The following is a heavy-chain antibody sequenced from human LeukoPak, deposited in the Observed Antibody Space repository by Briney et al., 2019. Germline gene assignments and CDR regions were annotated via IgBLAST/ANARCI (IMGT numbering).Heavy chain of an antibody. CDR1: GFTFSSYA. J-gene: IGHJ3*02. CDR3: AKEGPYDFWSGHASAFDI. D-gene: IGHD3-3*01. V-gene: IGHV3-23*01. Sequence: GGSLRLSCAASGFTFSSYAMNWVRQAPGKGLEWVSAISGNGGSTYYADSVKGRFTISRDNSKNTLYLQIDSLRAEDTAVYYCAKEGPYDFWSGHASAFDIWGQGTKVTASS. CDR2: ISGNGGST.